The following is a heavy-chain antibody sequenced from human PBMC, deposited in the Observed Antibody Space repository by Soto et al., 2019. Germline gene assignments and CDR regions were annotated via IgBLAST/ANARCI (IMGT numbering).Heavy chain of an antibody. D-gene: IGHD3-3*01. J-gene: IGHJ4*02. Sequence: GGSLRLSCAASGFTFSSYAMSWVRQAPGKGLEWVSAISGSGGSTYYADSVKGRFTISRDNPKNTLYLQMNSLRAEDTAVYYCAKSYTIFGVVSFDYWGQGTLVTVSS. CDR3: AKSYTIFGVVSFDY. V-gene: IGHV3-23*01. CDR1: GFTFSSYA. CDR2: ISGSGGST.